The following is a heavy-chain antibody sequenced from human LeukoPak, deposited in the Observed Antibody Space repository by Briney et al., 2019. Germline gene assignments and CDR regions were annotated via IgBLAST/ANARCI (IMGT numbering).Heavy chain of an antibody. V-gene: IGHV3-11*04. D-gene: IGHD1-1*01. J-gene: IGHJ4*02. CDR3: ARGPRTVRI. CDR1: GFTFSDNY. CDR2: ISGNGGVI. Sequence: GGSLRLSCAASGFTFSDNYMTWVRQAPGKGLEWLSYISGNGGVIQYADSVKGRFTISRDNAKNLLYLQVDSLRVEDTAIYYCARGPRTVRIWGQGTLVTASS.